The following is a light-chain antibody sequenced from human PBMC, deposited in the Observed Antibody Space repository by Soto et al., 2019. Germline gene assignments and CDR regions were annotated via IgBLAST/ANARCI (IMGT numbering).Light chain of an antibody. CDR3: QQYNSYWT. CDR2: DAS. Sequence: DIVMTQSPESLSVSLGERATINCKSSQGVLYSSNNKNYLNWYQQKPGKAPKLLIYDASSLESGVPSRFSGSGSGTEFTLTISSLQPDDFATYYCQQYNSYWTFGQGTKVDIK. J-gene: IGKJ1*01. CDR1: QGVLYSSNNKNY. V-gene: IGKV4-1*01.